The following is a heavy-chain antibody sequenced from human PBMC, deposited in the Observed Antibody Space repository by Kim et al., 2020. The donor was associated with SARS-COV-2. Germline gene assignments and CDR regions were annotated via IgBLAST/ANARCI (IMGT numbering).Heavy chain of an antibody. J-gene: IGHJ4*02. D-gene: IGHD4-17*01. CDR1: GFTFSSYA. CDR2: IYSGGSST. V-gene: IGHV3-23*03. Sequence: GGSLRLSCAASGFTFSSYAMSWVRQAPGKGLEWVSVIYSGGSSTYYADSVKGRFTISRDNSKNTLYLQMNSLRAEDTAVYYCARPTSDYGDYVVRYWGQGTLVTVSS. CDR3: ARPTSDYGDYVVRY.